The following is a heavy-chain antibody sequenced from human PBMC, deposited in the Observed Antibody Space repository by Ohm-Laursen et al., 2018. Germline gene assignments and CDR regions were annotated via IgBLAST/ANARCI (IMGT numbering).Heavy chain of an antibody. V-gene: IGHV3-23*01. CDR1: GFTFSSYA. J-gene: IGHJ4*02. Sequence: SLRLSCSASGFTFSSYAMSWVRQAPGKGLEWVSAISGSGGSTYYADSVKGRFTISRDNSKNTLYLQMNSLRAEDTAVYYCTTEFGDRSGRYYFDYWGQGTLVTVSS. CDR3: TTEFGDRSGRYYFDY. D-gene: IGHD6-19*01. CDR2: ISGSGGST.